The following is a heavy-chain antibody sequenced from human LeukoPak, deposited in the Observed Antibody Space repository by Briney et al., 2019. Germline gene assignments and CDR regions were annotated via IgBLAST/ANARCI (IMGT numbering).Heavy chain of an antibody. J-gene: IGHJ5*02. CDR2: IYSSGNT. V-gene: IGHV4-4*09. CDR1: GASMNSYY. CDR3: VRSGYNYVMGP. D-gene: IGHD3-22*01. Sequence: SETLSLTCTVSGASMNSYYWSWIRQPPGKGLEWIGFIYSSGNTDYNPSLKSRVSILIDTSRNQFSLKVNSVTAADTAVYYCVRSGYNYVMGPWGQGTLVTVSS.